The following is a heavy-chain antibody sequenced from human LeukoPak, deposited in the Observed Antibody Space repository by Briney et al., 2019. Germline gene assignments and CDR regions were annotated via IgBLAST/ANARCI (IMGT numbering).Heavy chain of an antibody. CDR1: GGSISSGSHY. J-gene: IGHJ3*02. D-gene: IGHD3-3*01. V-gene: IGHV4-61*09. CDR2: IYSSGTT. Sequence: ASETLSLTCTVSGGSISSGSHYWTWIRQPAGKGLEWVGHIYSSGTTNYNPSLVGRTTISIDSSKNLLSLNLTSVTAADTAVYYCARGRFYGDDAFDIWGQGTMVTVSS. CDR3: ARGRFYGDDAFDI.